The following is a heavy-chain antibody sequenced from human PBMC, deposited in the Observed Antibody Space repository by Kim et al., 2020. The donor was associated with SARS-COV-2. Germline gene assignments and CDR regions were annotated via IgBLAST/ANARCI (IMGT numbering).Heavy chain of an antibody. D-gene: IGHD3-10*01. J-gene: IGHJ6*02. Sequence: GGSLRLSCAASGFTFGDYAMHWVRQAPGKGLEWVSGISWNSGSIGYADSVKGRFTISRDNAKNSLYLQMNSLRAEDTALYYCAKEPNYYGSGTGMDVWGQGTTVTVSS. CDR2: ISWNSGSI. CDR1: GFTFGDYA. CDR3: AKEPNYYGSGTGMDV. V-gene: IGHV3-9*01.